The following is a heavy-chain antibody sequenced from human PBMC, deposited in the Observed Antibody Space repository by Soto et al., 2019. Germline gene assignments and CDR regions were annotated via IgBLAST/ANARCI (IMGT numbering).Heavy chain of an antibody. J-gene: IGHJ4*02. Sequence: EVQLLESGGGLVQPGGSLRLSCAASGFTFSNYEWNWVRQAPGKGLEWISYIDTSGDAMFYADSVKGRFAVSRDNTMNSLYLQMNSLRAEDTAAYYCARESIGCGGDCLDYWGQGTLVTVSS. V-gene: IGHV3-48*03. CDR3: ARESIGCGGDCLDY. D-gene: IGHD2-21*01. CDR1: GFTFSNYE. CDR2: IDTSGDAM.